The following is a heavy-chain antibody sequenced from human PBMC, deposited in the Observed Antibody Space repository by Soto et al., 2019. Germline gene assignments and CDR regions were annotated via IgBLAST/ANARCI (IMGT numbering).Heavy chain of an antibody. CDR2: ISDSGGTT. D-gene: IGHD3-10*01. Sequence: EVQLLESGGGLVQPGGSLRLSCAASGLTFSSYAVSWVRQAPGKGLEWVSGISDSGGTTYYADSVKGRFTISKDKSKNTRYLQMSSLRAEDTAVYYCATTARFGSGADHFDYWGQGSLVTVSS. CDR3: ATTARFGSGADHFDY. CDR1: GLTFSSYA. V-gene: IGHV3-23*01. J-gene: IGHJ4*02.